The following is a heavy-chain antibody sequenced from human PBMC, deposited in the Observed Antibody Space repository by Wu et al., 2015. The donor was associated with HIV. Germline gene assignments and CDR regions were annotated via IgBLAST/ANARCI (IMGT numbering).Heavy chain of an antibody. Sequence: QIHLVQSGREVKKTGASMKLSCKTSGYDFDDYGIIWVRQAPGQGLEWMGWISDYNRNKKYGEKFRDRIMMNIDTITDTAYMELRSLRVDDTAVYYCTRDLFSTWDLGSFDIWGLGTMVTVSS. CDR1: GYDFDDYG. V-gene: IGHV1-18*01. CDR3: TRDLFSTWDLGSFDI. CDR2: ISDYNRNK. J-gene: IGHJ3*02. D-gene: IGHD1-26*01.